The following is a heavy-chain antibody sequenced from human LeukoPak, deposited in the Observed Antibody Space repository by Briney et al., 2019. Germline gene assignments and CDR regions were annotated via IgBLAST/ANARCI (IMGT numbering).Heavy chain of an antibody. J-gene: IGHJ3*02. CDR2: IIPIFGTA. V-gene: IGHV1-69*13. CDR3: ARSADGYCSSTSCYLAFDI. CDR1: GGTFSSYA. Sequence: ASVKVSCKASGGTFSSYAISWVRQAPRQGLEWMGGIIPIFGTANYAQKFQGRVTITADESTSTAYMELSSLRSEDTAVYYCARSADGYCSSTSCYLAFDIWGQGTMVTVSS. D-gene: IGHD2-2*01.